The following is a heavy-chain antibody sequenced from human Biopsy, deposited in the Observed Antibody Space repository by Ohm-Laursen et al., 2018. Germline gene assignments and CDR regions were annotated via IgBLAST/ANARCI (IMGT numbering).Heavy chain of an antibody. V-gene: IGHV4-39*01. J-gene: IGHJ4*02. CDR1: GVSISSGPYY. Sequence: PGTLSLTCTVSGVSISSGPYYWGWIRQPPGKGLEWIGHIFYSGTTSYNPSHKSRITISVDTSKTQFSLRLSSVTAADTAVYYCARFQAGTIEVYWGQGTLVTVSS. D-gene: IGHD3-3*01. CDR2: IFYSGTT. CDR3: ARFQAGTIEVY.